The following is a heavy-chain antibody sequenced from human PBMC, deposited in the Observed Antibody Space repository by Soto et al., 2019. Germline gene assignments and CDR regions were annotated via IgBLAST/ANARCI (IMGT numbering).Heavy chain of an antibody. CDR1: GFSFSDSY. D-gene: IGHD3-9*01. Sequence: QVQLVESGGGLVKPGGSLRLSCAASGFSFSDSYMSWVRQAPGKGLEWVAYISGSSGYTGYADSVKGRFTISRDNAKNILYLQMNSLRAEDTAVYYCAKDEGAEDDILTGYPLFDYRGQGILVTVSS. J-gene: IGHJ4*02. CDR2: ISGSSGYT. CDR3: AKDEGAEDDILTGYPLFDY. V-gene: IGHV3-11*06.